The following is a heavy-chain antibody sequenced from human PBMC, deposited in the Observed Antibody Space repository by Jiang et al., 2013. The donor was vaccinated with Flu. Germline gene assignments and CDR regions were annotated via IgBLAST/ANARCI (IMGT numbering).Heavy chain of an antibody. V-gene: IGHV3-74*01. Sequence: GKGLVWVSRINTDGSTTSYADSVKGRFAISRDNAKNTLYLQMNSLRAEDTAVYYCARGGYYDTSGYYYFDCWGQGTLVTVSS. D-gene: IGHD3-22*01. CDR3: ARGGYYDTSGYYYFDC. J-gene: IGHJ4*02. CDR2: INTDGSTT.